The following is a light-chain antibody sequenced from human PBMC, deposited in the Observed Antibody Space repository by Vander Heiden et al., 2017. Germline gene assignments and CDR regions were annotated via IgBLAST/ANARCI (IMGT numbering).Light chain of an antibody. CDR3: HQYYNTPRT. CDR1: TRFGKTSNNKNY. J-gene: IGKJ1*01. Sequence: DIAMTQSPDSLTLSPGERATITCKSSTRFGKTSNNKNYLSWYQVKPGQPPKLLIYYASTRETGIPDRFSGSESGTDFSLTISSLQPEDLAVYYCHQYYNTPRTFGQGTKLEI. V-gene: IGKV4-1*01. CDR2: YAS.